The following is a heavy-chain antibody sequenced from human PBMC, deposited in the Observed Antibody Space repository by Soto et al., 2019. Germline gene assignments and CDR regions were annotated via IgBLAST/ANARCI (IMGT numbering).Heavy chain of an antibody. D-gene: IGHD1-20*01. CDR1: GFTFSSYA. J-gene: IGHJ4*02. CDR3: AKAISGYNAPVDH. CDR2: ISSSGDST. V-gene: IGHV3-23*01. Sequence: EVHLLESGGGLVQPGGSLRLSCAASGFTFSSYAMNWVRQAPGKGLEWVSVISSSGDSTYYADSVKGRFTISRDNSNNTRNVQMNSLRTEDTAVYYCAKAISGYNAPVDHWGQGTRVTVSS.